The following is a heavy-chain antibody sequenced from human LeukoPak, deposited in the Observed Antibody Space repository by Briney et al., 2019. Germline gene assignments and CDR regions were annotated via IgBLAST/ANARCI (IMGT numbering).Heavy chain of an antibody. J-gene: IGHJ4*02. Sequence: GGSLRLSCATSGLTFRTTWMHWVRQAPGKGLMWVSRMNGEGTTIDYADSVKGRFTVSRDYAKNTLFLQVNNLRTEDTALYFCATARNFRFEYWGQGSLVIVSA. CDR2: MNGEGTTI. V-gene: IGHV3-74*01. CDR3: ATARNFRFEY. D-gene: IGHD1-7*01. CDR1: GLTFRTTW.